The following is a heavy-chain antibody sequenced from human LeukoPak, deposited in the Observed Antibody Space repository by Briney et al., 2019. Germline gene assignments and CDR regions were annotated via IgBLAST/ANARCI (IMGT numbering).Heavy chain of an antibody. CDR2: IYSGGST. CDR1: GFTVSSNY. V-gene: IGHV3-66*01. D-gene: IGHD4-11*01. Sequence: PGGSLRLSCAASGFTVSSNYMSWVRQAPGKGLEWVSVIYSGGSTYYADSVKGRFTISRDNSKNTLYLQMNSLRAEDTAVYYCARVRYSNYEFYFDYWGQGTLVTVSS. CDR3: ARVRYSNYEFYFDY. J-gene: IGHJ4*02.